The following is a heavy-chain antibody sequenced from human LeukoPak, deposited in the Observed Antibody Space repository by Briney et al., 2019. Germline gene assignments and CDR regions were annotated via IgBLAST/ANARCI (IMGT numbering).Heavy chain of an antibody. CDR1: GFTFSSYG. Sequence: GSLRLSCAASGFTFSSYGMHWVRQAPGKGLEWVAVISYDGSNKYYADSVKGRFTISRDNSKNTLYLQMNSLRAEDTAVYYCAKLGIVVVVAAAFDIWGQGTMVTVSS. CDR3: AKLGIVVVVAAAFDI. CDR2: ISYDGSNK. D-gene: IGHD2-15*01. V-gene: IGHV3-30*18. J-gene: IGHJ3*02.